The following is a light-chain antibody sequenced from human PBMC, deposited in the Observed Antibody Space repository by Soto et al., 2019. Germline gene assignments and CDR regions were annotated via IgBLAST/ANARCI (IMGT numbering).Light chain of an antibody. CDR3: QQYGISPRT. CDR1: QSVSSY. V-gene: IGKV3-20*01. Sequence: EIVLTQSPGTLSLSPGERATLSCLASQSVSSYLAWYQQKPGQAPRLLIYGVSSRATGIPDRFSGSGSGTDFTLTISRLEPEDFAVYYCQQYGISPRTFGQGTKVDI. CDR2: GVS. J-gene: IGKJ1*01.